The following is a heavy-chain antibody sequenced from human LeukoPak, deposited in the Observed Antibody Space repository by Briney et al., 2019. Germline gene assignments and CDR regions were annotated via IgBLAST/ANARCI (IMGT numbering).Heavy chain of an antibody. V-gene: IGHV3-23*01. CDR1: GFTFSSYA. Sequence: PGGSLRLSCAASGFTFSSYAMSWVRQAPGKGLEWVSAISGSGGSTYYADSVKGRFTISRENSKNTLYLQMNSLRAEDTAVYYCARRVDGYNFFYFDYWGQGTLVTVSS. CDR3: ARRVDGYNFFYFDY. CDR2: ISGSGGST. D-gene: IGHD5-24*01. J-gene: IGHJ4*02.